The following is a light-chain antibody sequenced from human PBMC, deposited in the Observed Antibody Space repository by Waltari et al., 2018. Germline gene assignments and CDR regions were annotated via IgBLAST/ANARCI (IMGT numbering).Light chain of an antibody. CDR3: QQYYSTPFT. V-gene: IGKV4-1*01. J-gene: IGKJ4*01. CDR1: KSVLYNSNNKTY. CDR2: WAS. Sequence: DIVMTQSPDSLAVSLGERATINCKSSKSVLYNSNNKTYLAWYQQGPGQPPRLLIYWASTRESGVPARFTGSGSGTDFSLTISGLQAEDVAVYYCQQYYSTPFTFGGGTKVEIK.